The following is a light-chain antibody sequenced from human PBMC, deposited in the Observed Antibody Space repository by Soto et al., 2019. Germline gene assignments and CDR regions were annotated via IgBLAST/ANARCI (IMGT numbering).Light chain of an antibody. Sequence: QSALTQPASVSGSPGQSITISSTGTSSDVGAYNYVSWYQQHPGKAPKLMIYDVSNRPSGVSNRFSGSKSGNTASLTISGLQAEDEADYYCSSYSSSSTVVFGGGTKLTVL. CDR3: SSYSSSSTVV. CDR2: DVS. V-gene: IGLV2-14*01. CDR1: SSDVGAYNY. J-gene: IGLJ2*01.